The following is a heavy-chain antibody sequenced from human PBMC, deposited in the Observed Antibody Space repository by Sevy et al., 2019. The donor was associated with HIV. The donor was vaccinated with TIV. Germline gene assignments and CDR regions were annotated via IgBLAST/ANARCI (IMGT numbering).Heavy chain of an antibody. D-gene: IGHD3-9*01. J-gene: IGHJ4*02. Sequence: GGSLRLSCAASGFTFSSYSMNWVRQAPGKGLEWVSYISSSSSTIYYADSVQGRFTISRDNAKKSLYQQMNSLRDEDKAVYYCERDSPYDILTGYYKYWGQGTLVTVSS. V-gene: IGHV3-48*02. CDR1: GFTFSSYS. CDR2: ISSSSSTI. CDR3: ERDSPYDILTGYYKY.